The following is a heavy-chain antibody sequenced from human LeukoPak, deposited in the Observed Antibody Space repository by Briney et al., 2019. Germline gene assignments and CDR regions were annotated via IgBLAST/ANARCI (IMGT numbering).Heavy chain of an antibody. Sequence: SEALSLTCTVSGGSISVFYWTWIRQPPGKGLEWIGYISHSGSTYYNPSLKSRVTISLDTSKSQFSLMLRSVTAADMAVYYCARAGTYIGPFDPWGQGTLVTVSS. CDR1: GGSISVFY. D-gene: IGHD3-10*01. J-gene: IGHJ5*02. CDR3: ARAGTYIGPFDP. V-gene: IGHV4-59*01. CDR2: ISHSGST.